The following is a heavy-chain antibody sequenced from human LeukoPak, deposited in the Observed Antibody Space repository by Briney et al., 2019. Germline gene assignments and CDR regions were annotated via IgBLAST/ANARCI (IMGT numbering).Heavy chain of an antibody. J-gene: IGHJ3*02. CDR3: ARDTGEYCGGDCYAFDI. V-gene: IGHV4-59*01. D-gene: IGHD2-21*01. CDR2: IYYSGST. CDR1: GGSISSYY. Sequence: PSETLSLTCTVSGGSISSYYWSWIRQPPGKGLEWIGYIYYSGSTNYNPSLKSRVTISVDTSKNQFSLKLSSVTAADTAVYYCARDTGEYCGGDCYAFDIWGQGTMVTVSS.